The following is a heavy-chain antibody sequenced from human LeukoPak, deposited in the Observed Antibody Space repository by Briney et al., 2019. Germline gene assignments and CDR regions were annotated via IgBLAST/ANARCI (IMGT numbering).Heavy chain of an antibody. J-gene: IGHJ3*02. CDR1: GFTFDDYA. CDR2: ISWNSGSI. Sequence: SGGSLRLSCAASGFTFDDYAMHWVRQAPGKGLEWVSGISWNSGSIGYADSVKGRFTISRDNAKNSLYLQMNSLRAEDTALYYCAKDVWELLQYALDIWGQGTMVTVSS. D-gene: IGHD1-26*01. CDR3: AKDVWELLQYALDI. V-gene: IGHV3-9*01.